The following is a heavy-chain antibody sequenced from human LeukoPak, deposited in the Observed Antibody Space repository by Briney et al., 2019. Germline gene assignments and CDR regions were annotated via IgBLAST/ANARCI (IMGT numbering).Heavy chain of an antibody. CDR1: GVSISSSSYY. V-gene: IGHV4-39*01. Sequence: SETLSLTCTVSGVSISSSSYYWGWIRQPPGKGLEWIGSIYYSGSTYYNPSLKSRVTISVDTSKNQFSLKLSSVTAADTAVYYCARGRSIAARPYYFDYWGQGTLVTVSS. CDR2: IYYSGST. J-gene: IGHJ4*02. D-gene: IGHD6-6*01. CDR3: ARGRSIAARPYYFDY.